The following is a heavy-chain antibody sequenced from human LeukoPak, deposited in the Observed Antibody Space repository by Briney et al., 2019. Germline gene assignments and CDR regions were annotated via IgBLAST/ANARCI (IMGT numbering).Heavy chain of an antibody. J-gene: IGHJ4*02. CDR3: ARPSPPGDGYNPCDY. V-gene: IGHV3-30*04. CDR2: ISNDERNK. D-gene: IGHD5-24*01. CDR1: GFNFHNFA. Sequence: SGGSLRLSCEASGFNFHNFAMHWVRQAPGKGLEWVAVISNDERNKYYTDSVKGRFTISRDNSKSTVYLQMNSLRPEDTAVYYCARPSPPGDGYNPCDYWGPGALVTVSS.